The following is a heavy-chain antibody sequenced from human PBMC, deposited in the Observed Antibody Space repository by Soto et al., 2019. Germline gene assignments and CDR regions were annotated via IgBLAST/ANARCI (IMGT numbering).Heavy chain of an antibody. CDR2: IYPDDSDT. Sequence: EVQLVQSGAELKKPGESLKISCKGSGYTFTRYWIAWVRQMPGKGLDWMGIIYPDDSDTKYSPSFQGQVTISADNSVNTAYLQWSSLKPSDTALYYCVRGSYGESWGQGTLVTVSS. CDR1: GYTFTRYW. CDR3: VRGSYGES. D-gene: IGHD4-17*01. V-gene: IGHV5-51*01. J-gene: IGHJ5*02.